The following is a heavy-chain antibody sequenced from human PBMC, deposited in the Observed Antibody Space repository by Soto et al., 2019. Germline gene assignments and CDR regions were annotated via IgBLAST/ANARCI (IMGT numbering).Heavy chain of an antibody. D-gene: IGHD1-26*01. J-gene: IGHJ4*02. CDR3: AKARVRIVGANSFDY. V-gene: IGHV3-30*18. Sequence: HPGGSLRLSCVGSGFTFSNYGMHWVRQPPGKGLEWVALISDDGDKRYYADSVRGRLIISRDNSKDTLYLQMNSLGPDDTAVYFCAKARVRIVGANSFDYWGQGTPVTLL. CDR2: ISDDGDKR. CDR1: GFTFSNYG.